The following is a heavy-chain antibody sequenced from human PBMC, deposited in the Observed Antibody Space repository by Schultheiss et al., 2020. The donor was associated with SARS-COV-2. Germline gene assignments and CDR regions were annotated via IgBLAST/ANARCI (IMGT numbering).Heavy chain of an antibody. CDR1: GFTFSSYA. Sequence: GESLKISCAASGFTFSSYAMSWVRQAPGKGLEWVGLIKSKTDGGTTDYAAPVKGRFTISRDDSKNTLYLQMNSLKTEDTAVYYCIRHYYDSSGYYDYWGQGTLVTVSS. V-gene: IGHV3-15*01. J-gene: IGHJ4*02. D-gene: IGHD3-22*01. CDR2: IKSKTDGGTT. CDR3: IRHYYDSSGYYDY.